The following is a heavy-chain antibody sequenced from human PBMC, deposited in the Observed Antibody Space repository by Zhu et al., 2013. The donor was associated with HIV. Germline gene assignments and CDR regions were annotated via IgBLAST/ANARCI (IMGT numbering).Heavy chain of an antibody. CDR3: ASGKDGYNYRGGAVDAFDM. CDR1: GGTFSSYT. Sequence: QVQLVQSGAEVKKPGSSVKVSCKASGGTFSSYTFIWVRQAPGQGLEWVGGIIPLFGTANYAQKFQGRVTITADESTSIAYMELSSLRSEDTAVYYCASGKDGYNYRGGAVDAFDMWGQGDTGHRLF. D-gene: IGHD5-12*01. CDR2: IIPLFGTA. J-gene: IGHJ3*02. V-gene: IGHV1-69*01.